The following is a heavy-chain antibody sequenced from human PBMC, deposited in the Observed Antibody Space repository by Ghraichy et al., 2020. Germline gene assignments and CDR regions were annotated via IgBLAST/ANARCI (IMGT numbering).Heavy chain of an antibody. CDR1: GYTFTDYY. J-gene: IGHJ5*02. CDR2: INPYNGVT. CDR3: ARDGSAYSYDP. D-gene: IGHD3-22*01. V-gene: IGHV1-2*02. Sequence: ASVKDSCKASGYTFTDYYMHWVRQAPGQGLEWMGWINPYNGVTNYAQKFQGRVTMTRDTSISTAYMELSSLTSDDTAVYYCARDGSAYSYDPWGQGTLVTVSS.